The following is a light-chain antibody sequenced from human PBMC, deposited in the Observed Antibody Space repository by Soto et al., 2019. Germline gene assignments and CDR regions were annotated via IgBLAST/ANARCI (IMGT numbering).Light chain of an antibody. V-gene: IGLV1-47*01. CDR2: KNN. CDR1: SSNIGSNY. J-gene: IGLJ1*01. Sequence: QPVLTQPPSASGTPGQRVTISCSGSSSNIGSNYVFWYQQLPGTAPKLLIYKNNQRPSGVPDRFSGSKSGTSASLAISGLRSEDEADYYCAAWDDSLSAHYVFGTGTKLTVL. CDR3: AAWDDSLSAHYV.